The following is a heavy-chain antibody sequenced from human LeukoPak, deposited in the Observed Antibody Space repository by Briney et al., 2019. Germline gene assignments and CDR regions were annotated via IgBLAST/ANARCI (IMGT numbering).Heavy chain of an antibody. CDR1: GFTFSTYL. Sequence: GGSLRLSCAASGFTFSTYLMYWVRQAPGKGLEWVANIKQDGSHKYYVDSVKGRFTISRDNAKNSLYLQMNSLRVEDTAVYYCVREEGYWGQGTLVTVSS. CDR2: IKQDGSHK. CDR3: VREEGY. V-gene: IGHV3-7*01. J-gene: IGHJ4*02.